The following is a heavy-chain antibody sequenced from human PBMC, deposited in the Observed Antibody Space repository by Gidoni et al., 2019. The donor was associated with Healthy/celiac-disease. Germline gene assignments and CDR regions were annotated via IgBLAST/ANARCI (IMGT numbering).Heavy chain of an antibody. CDR3: AREGSVVATGGAFDI. V-gene: IGHV4-61*01. CDR1: GGSVSSGSYY. D-gene: IGHD5-12*01. Sequence: QVQLQESGPGLVNPSETLSLTCTVSGGSVSSGSYYWSWIRQPPGKGLEWIGYIYYSGSTNYNPSLKSRVTISVDTSKNQFSLKLSSVTAADTAVYYCAREGSVVATGGAFDIWGQGTMVTVSS. CDR2: IYYSGST. J-gene: IGHJ3*02.